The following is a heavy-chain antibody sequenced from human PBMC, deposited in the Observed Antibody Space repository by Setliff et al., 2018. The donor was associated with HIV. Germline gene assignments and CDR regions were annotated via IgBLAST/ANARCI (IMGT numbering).Heavy chain of an antibody. CDR2: INPSGGST. CDR1: GYTLTGYY. Sequence: ASVKVSCKASGYTLTGYYIHWVRQAPGQGLEWMGIINPSGGSTSYAQKFQGRVTMTRDTSTSTVYMELSSLRSEDTAVYYCAGGYYYYDSSGRYYGMDVWGQGTTVTVSS. CDR3: AGGYYYYDSSGRYYGMDV. V-gene: IGHV1-46*01. J-gene: IGHJ6*02. D-gene: IGHD3-22*01.